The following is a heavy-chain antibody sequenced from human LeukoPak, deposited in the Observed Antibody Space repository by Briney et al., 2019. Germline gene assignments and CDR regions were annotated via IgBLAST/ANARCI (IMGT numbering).Heavy chain of an antibody. CDR1: GFTVSRDY. J-gene: IGHJ4*02. V-gene: IGHV3-11*04. Sequence: GGSLRLSCAASGFTVSRDYMSWVRQAPGKGLEWVSYISSSGSTIYYADSVKGRFTISRDNAKNSLYLQMNSLRAEDTAVYYCARGERITIFGVVDYWGQGTLVTVSS. CDR3: ARGERITIFGVVDY. CDR2: ISSSGSTI. D-gene: IGHD3-3*01.